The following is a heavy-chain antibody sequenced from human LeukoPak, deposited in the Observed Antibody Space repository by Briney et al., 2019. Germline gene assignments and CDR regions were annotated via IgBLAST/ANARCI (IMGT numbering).Heavy chain of an antibody. CDR2: IYYGGST. J-gene: IGHJ3*01. Sequence: SETLSLTCTVSGGSVSSTHYWGWLRQPPGKGLEWIGSIYYGGSTYYNASLRSRVTTSVDTSKNQFSLKLSSVTAADTAVYYCAKSTYYYDTFVNAFDLWGQGTVVTVSS. CDR1: GGSVSSTHY. V-gene: IGHV4-39*07. D-gene: IGHD3-22*01. CDR3: AKSTYYYDTFVNAFDL.